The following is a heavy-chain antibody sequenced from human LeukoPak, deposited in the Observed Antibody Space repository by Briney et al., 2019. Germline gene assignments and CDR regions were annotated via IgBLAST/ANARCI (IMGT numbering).Heavy chain of an antibody. J-gene: IGHJ6*03. CDR2: ISAYNGNT. D-gene: IGHD2-2*02. CDR1: GYTFTSYG. CDR3: ARGKVVPAAILDYYYYMDV. Sequence: ASVKVSCKASGYTFTSYGISWVRQAPGQGREWMGWISAYNGNTNYAQKLKGRVTMTTDTSTSTAYMELRSLRSDDTAVYYCARGKVVPAAILDYYYYMDVWGKGTTVTVSS. V-gene: IGHV1-18*01.